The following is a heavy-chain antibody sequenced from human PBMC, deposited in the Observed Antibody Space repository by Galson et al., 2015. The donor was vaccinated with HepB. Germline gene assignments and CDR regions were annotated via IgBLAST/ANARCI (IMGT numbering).Heavy chain of an antibody. J-gene: IGHJ4*02. CDR3: AKGQWLRSHVLDGVLDY. D-gene: IGHD5-12*01. V-gene: IGHV3-30*18. Sequence: SLRLSCAASGFTFSSYGMHWVRQAPGKGLEWVAVISYDGSNKYYADSVKGRFTISRDNSKNTLYLQMNSLRAEDTAVYYCAKGQWLRSHVLDGVLDYWGQGTLVTVSS. CDR1: GFTFSSYG. CDR2: ISYDGSNK.